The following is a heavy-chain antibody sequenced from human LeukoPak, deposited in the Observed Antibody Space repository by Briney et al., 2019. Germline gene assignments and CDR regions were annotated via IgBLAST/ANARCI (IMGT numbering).Heavy chain of an antibody. CDR2: VIPIFGTA. Sequence: SVKVSCKASGGTFSSYAISWVRQAPGQGLEWMGGVIPIFGTANYAQKFQGRVTITADKSTSTAYMELSSLRSEDTAVYYCARHEQQDFEYVNWLWGYGMDVWGKRTTVTVSS. D-gene: IGHD3-9*01. CDR3: ARHEQQDFEYVNWLWGYGMDV. J-gene: IGHJ6*04. V-gene: IGHV1-69*06. CDR1: GGTFSSYA.